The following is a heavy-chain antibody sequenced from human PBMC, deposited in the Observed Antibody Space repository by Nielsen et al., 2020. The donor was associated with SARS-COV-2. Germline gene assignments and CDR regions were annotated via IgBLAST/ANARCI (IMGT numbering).Heavy chain of an antibody. Sequence: GESLKISCAASGFTFDDYAMHWVRQAPGKGLEWVAVISYDGSNKYYADSVKGRFTISRDNSKNTLYLQMNSLRAEDTAVYYCARDGYNFFDYWGQGTLVTVSS. CDR2: ISYDGSNK. J-gene: IGHJ4*02. V-gene: IGHV3-30*04. D-gene: IGHD5-24*01. CDR3: ARDGYNFFDY. CDR1: GFTFDDYA.